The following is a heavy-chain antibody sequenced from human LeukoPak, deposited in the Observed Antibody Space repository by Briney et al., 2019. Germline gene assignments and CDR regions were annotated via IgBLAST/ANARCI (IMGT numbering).Heavy chain of an antibody. J-gene: IGHJ5*02. Sequence: SETLSLTCTVSGDSISSGGYYWSWIRQHPGKGLEWIGYIYYSGSTYYNPSLKSRVTISVDTSKNQFSLKLSSVTAADTAVYYCARGAYDILTGSKYNWFDPWGQGTLVTVSS. D-gene: IGHD3-9*01. CDR3: ARGAYDILTGSKYNWFDP. V-gene: IGHV4-31*03. CDR2: IYYSGST. CDR1: GDSISSGGYY.